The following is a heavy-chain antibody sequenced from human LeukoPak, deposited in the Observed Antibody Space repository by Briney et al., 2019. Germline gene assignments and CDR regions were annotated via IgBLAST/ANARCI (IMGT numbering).Heavy chain of an antibody. Sequence: GGSLRLSCAASGFTFSSYSMNWVRQAPGKGLEWVSYISSSSSTIYYADSVKGRFTISRDNAKNSLYLQMNSLRAEDTAVYYCARDRRSSASLFDPWGQGTLVTVSS. CDR2: ISSSSSTI. V-gene: IGHV3-48*01. J-gene: IGHJ5*02. CDR1: GFTFSSYS. CDR3: ARDRRSSASLFDP.